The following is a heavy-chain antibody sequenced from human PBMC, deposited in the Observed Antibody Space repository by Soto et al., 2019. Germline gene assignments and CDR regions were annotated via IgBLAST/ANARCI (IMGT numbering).Heavy chain of an antibody. D-gene: IGHD3-22*01. J-gene: IGHJ3*02. CDR1: GGSISSYY. V-gene: IGHV4-59*08. CDR3: ARHGTSYYYDRYAFDI. CDR2: IYYSGST. Sequence: PSETLSLTCTVSGGSISSYYWSWIRQPPGKGLEWIGYIYYSGSTNYNPSLKSRVTISVDTSKNQFSLKLSSVTAADTAVYYCARHGTSYYYDRYAFDIWGQGTRVTVSS.